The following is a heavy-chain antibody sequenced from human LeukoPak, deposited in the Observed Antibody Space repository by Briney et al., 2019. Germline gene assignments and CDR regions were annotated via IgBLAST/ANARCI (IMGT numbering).Heavy chain of an antibody. CDR3: ARHGIAERPEEFDY. CDR1: GDSISRYY. Sequence: PSETLSLTCTVSGDSISRYYWSWIRQSPGKGLEWIGYIHYSGSTNYNPSLKSRVTISVDRSKNELSLKLSSATAADTAVYYCARHGIAERPEEFDYWGQGTLVTVSS. D-gene: IGHD6-6*01. J-gene: IGHJ4*02. V-gene: IGHV4-59*08. CDR2: IHYSGST.